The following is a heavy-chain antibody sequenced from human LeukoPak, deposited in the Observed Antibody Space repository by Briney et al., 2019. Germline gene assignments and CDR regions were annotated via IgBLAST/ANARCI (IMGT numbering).Heavy chain of an antibody. V-gene: IGHV4-39*07. D-gene: IGHD5-18*01. CDR1: GISISSSNSY. CDR2: VYYTGNT. Sequence: PSETLSLTCTVSGISISSSNSYWGWIRQPPGKGLEWIGSVYYTGNTYYNPSLKSRVTISVDTSKNQFSLKLSSVTAADTAVYYCARAIVDTAMTDYFDYWGQGTLVTVSS. J-gene: IGHJ4*02. CDR3: ARAIVDTAMTDYFDY.